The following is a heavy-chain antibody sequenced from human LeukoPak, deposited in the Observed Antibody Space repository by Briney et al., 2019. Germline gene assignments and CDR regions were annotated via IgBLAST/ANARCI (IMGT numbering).Heavy chain of an antibody. CDR3: ARESESSGWYDY. CDR2: ISGDGGST. J-gene: IGHJ4*02. CDR1: GFXFHDYA. V-gene: IGHV3-43*02. D-gene: IGHD6-19*01. Sequence: GGSLGLSCGAPGFXFHDYAIHWVRQAPGKGLEWVSLISGDGGSTFYADSVKGRFTISRDNSKNSLYLQMNSLRSDDTALYYCARESESSGWYDYWGQGTLVTVSS.